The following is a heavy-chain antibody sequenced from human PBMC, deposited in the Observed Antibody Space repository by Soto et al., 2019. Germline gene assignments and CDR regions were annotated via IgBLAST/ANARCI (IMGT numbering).Heavy chain of an antibody. J-gene: IGHJ5*02. D-gene: IGHD2-2*01. V-gene: IGHV4-34*01. Sequence: ASETLALTCAVYGGSFSGYYWSWIRQPPGKGLEWIGEINHSGSANYNPSLKSRVTISVDTSKNQFSLKLSSVTAADTAVYYCARGAPGIVVVPAAGARSYWFDPWGQGTLVTVSS. CDR3: ARGAPGIVVVPAAGARSYWFDP. CDR1: GGSFSGYY. CDR2: INHSGSA.